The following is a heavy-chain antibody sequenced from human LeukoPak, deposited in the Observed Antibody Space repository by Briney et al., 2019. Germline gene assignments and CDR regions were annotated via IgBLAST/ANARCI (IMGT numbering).Heavy chain of an antibody. CDR1: GFTFSSYW. J-gene: IGHJ6*02. CDR2: KKQDGSKK. Sequence: PGGSLRLSCAASGFTFSSYWMSWVRQAPGKGLEWVANKKQDGSKKYYVDSVKGRFTISRDNAKNSLYLQMNSLRAEDTAVYYCARDRDLDGDYYYYGMDVWGQGTTVTVSS. D-gene: IGHD4-17*01. CDR3: ARDRDLDGDYYYYGMDV. V-gene: IGHV3-7*01.